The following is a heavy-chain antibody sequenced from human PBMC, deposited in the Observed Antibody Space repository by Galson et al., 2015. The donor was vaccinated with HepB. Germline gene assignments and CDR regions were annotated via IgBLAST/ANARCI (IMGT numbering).Heavy chain of an antibody. CDR1: GFTFSSYA. J-gene: IGHJ2*01. CDR3: ARDEYYYDSSGYYPLGYFDL. Sequence: SLRLSCAASGFTFSSYAMHWVRQAPGKGLEWVAVISYDGSNKYYADSVKGRFTISRDNSKNTLYLQMNSLRAEDTAVYYCARDEYYYDSSGYYPLGYFDLWGRSTLVTVSS. D-gene: IGHD3-22*01. CDR2: ISYDGSNK. V-gene: IGHV3-30-3*01.